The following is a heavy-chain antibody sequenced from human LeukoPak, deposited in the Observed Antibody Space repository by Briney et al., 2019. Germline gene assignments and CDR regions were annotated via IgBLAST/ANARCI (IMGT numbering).Heavy chain of an antibody. J-gene: IGHJ1*01. CDR1: GGSISSSSYY. Sequence: PSETLSLTCTVSGGSISSSSYYWGWIRQPPGKGLEWIGSIYYSGGTYYNPSLKSRVTISVDTSKNQFSLKLSSVTAADTAVYYCASPELHCSSTSCANNLEYFQHWGQGTLVTVSS. CDR2: IYYSGGT. D-gene: IGHD2-2*01. CDR3: ASPELHCSSTSCANNLEYFQH. V-gene: IGHV4-39*07.